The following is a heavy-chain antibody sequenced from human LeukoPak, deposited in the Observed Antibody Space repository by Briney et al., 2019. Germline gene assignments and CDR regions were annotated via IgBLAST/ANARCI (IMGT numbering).Heavy chain of an antibody. D-gene: IGHD1/OR15-1a*01. Sequence: ASVKVSCKASGYTFTGYYVHWVRQAPGQGLEWMGRINPNSGGTNYAQKFQGRVTMTRDTSISTAYMELSRLRSDDTAVYYCARDVGTITGTHYWGQGTLVTVSS. CDR2: INPNSGGT. V-gene: IGHV1-2*06. CDR3: ARDVGTITGTHY. CDR1: GYTFTGYY. J-gene: IGHJ4*02.